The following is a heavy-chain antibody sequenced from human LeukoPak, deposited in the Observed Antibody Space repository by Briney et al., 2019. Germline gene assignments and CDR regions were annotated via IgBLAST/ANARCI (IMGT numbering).Heavy chain of an antibody. D-gene: IGHD2-2*02. CDR2: INSDGSST. Sequence: PGWSLRLSCAASGFTFSSYLMHWVRQAPGKGLVWVSRINSDGSSTSYADSVKGRFTIYRDNAKNTLYLQMNSLRDEDTAVYYCARDTTIVVVPAAIGDFDYWGQGTLVPVSS. J-gene: IGHJ4*02. V-gene: IGHV3-74*01. CDR3: ARDTTIVVVPAAIGDFDY. CDR1: GFTFSSYL.